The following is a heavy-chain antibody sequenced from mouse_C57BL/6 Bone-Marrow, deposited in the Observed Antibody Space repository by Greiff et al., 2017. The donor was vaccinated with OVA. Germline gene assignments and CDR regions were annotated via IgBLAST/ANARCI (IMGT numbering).Heavy chain of an antibody. Sequence: VQLQQSGAELVRPGASVKLSCTASGFNIKDDYMHWVKQRPEQGLEWIGWIDPENGDTEYASKFQGKATITADTSSNTAYLQLSSLTSEDTAVYYCARVLRDYFDYWGQGTTLTVSS. CDR3: ARVLRDYFDY. CDR2: IDPENGDT. D-gene: IGHD1-1*01. V-gene: IGHV14-4*01. J-gene: IGHJ2*01. CDR1: GFNIKDDY.